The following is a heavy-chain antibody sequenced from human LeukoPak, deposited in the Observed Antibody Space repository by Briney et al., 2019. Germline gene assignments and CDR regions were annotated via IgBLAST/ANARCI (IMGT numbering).Heavy chain of an antibody. CDR1: GYTFTSYG. CDR3: ARMVDSSSWYNFLPYPENFDY. V-gene: IGHV1-18*01. D-gene: IGHD6-13*01. Sequence: ASVTVSCKASGYTFTSYGISWVRQAPGQGREWMGWISAYNGNTNYAQKLQGRVTMTTDTSTSTAYMELRSLRSDDTAVYYCARMVDSSSWYNFLPYPENFDYWGQGTLVTVSS. J-gene: IGHJ4*02. CDR2: ISAYNGNT.